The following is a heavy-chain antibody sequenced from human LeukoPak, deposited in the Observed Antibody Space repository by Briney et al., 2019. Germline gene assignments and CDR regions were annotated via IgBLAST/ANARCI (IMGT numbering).Heavy chain of an antibody. CDR2: IYTSGDT. CDR3: VTDRSGSYDY. J-gene: IGHJ4*02. CDR1: GASISSFY. V-gene: IGHV4-4*07. Sequence: PSETLSLTCTVSGASISSFYWSWIRQPAGKGLEWIGRIYTSGDTNYNPSLKSRVTMSIDTSKNQFSLKLYSVTAADTAVYYCVTDRSGSYDYWGQGILVTVSS. D-gene: IGHD1-26*01.